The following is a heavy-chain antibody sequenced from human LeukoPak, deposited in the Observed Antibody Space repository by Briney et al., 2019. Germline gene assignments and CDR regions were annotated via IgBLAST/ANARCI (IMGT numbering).Heavy chain of an antibody. CDR2: IYYSGST. Sequence: PSDTLSLTCTVSGGSISSVGYYWSWIRQHPGKGLQWIGYIYYSGSTYYNPSLKSRVTISVDTSKNQFSLKLSSVTAADTAVYYCARGEGSSWYPNWFDPWGQGTLVTVSS. CDR3: ARGEGSSWYPNWFDP. CDR1: GGSISSVGYY. J-gene: IGHJ5*02. D-gene: IGHD6-13*01. V-gene: IGHV4-31*03.